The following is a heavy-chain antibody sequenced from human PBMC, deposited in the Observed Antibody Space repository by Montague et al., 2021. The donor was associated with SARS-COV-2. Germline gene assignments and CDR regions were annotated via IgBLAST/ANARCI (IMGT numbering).Heavy chain of an antibody. D-gene: IGHD6-19*01. Sequence: SVKVSCKASGYTFTSYGISWVRQAPGQGLEWMGWISAYNGNTNYAQKLQGRVTMTTDTSTSTAYMELRSQRSDDTAVYYCASSVAGTGAFDIWGQGTMVTVSS. V-gene: IGHV1-18*01. CDR3: ASSVAGTGAFDI. CDR2: ISAYNGNT. J-gene: IGHJ3*02. CDR1: GYTFTSYG.